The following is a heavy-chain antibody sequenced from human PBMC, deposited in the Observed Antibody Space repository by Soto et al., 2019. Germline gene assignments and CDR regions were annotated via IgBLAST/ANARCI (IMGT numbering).Heavy chain of an antibody. CDR3: ARSAPYGSGGYDYYYMDV. V-gene: IGHV3-48*01. Sequence: EVQLVESGGGLVQPGGSLRLSCAASGFTFSSYSMSWVRQAPGKGPEWLSYTSSSSSIIYYADSAKGRFTISRDNAENSLYLQMNSLRAEDTAVYYCARSAPYGSGGYDYYYMDVWGKGTTVTVSS. CDR1: GFTFSSYS. CDR2: TSSSSSII. D-gene: IGHD3-10*01. J-gene: IGHJ6*03.